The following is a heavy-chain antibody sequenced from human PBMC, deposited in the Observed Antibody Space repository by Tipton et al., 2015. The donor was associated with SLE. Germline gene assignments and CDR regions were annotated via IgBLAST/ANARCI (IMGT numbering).Heavy chain of an antibody. V-gene: IGHV3-21*01. CDR2: ISSSSSYI. Sequence: SLRLSCAASGLTFSSYSMIWVRQAPGKGLEWVSSISSSSSYIYYRDSVKGRFTVSRDNAKNSLHLQMNSLRAEDTAVYFCANDKSYAMDVWGQGTTVTVSS. CDR3: ANDKSYAMDV. J-gene: IGHJ6*02. D-gene: IGHD3-9*01. CDR1: GLTFSSYS.